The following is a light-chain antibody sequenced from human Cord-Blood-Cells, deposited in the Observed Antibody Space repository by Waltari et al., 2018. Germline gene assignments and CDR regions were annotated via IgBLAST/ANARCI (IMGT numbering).Light chain of an antibody. J-gene: IGKJ3*01. CDR2: DAS. V-gene: IGKV1-33*01. Sequence: DIQMTQSPSSLSASVGDRVTITCQASQDISNYLNWYQQKPGKAPKLLIYDASNLETGFPSRLSGSGSGTDFTFTISSLQPEDIATYYCQQYDNLPFPVGPGTKVDIK. CDR3: QQYDNLPFP. CDR1: QDISNY.